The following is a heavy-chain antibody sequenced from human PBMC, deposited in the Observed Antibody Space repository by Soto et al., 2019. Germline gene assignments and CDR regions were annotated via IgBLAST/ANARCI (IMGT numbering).Heavy chain of an antibody. CDR1: GFTFSSYA. CDR3: AKIQLGGFGELFHYYYYYGMDV. D-gene: IGHD3-10*01. J-gene: IGHJ6*02. CDR2: ISGSGGST. V-gene: IGHV3-23*01. Sequence: HPGGSLRLSCAASGFTFSSYAMSWVRQAPGKGLEWVSAISGSGGSTYYADSVKGRFTISRDNSKNTLYLQMNSLRAEDTAVYYCAKIQLGGFGELFHYYYYYGMDVWGQGTTVTVSS.